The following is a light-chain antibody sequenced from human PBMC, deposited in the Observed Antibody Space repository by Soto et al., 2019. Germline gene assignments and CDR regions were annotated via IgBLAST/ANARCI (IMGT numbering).Light chain of an antibody. CDR1: QSISTW. J-gene: IGKJ1*01. V-gene: IGKV1-5*03. CDR2: KAS. Sequence: DIQMTQSPSTLSASVGARVTIICRASQSISTWLAWYQQKPGKAPKPLIYKASSLESGAPSRFSGSGSGTEFTLTISSLQPDDFATYYCQQYNSYWTFGQGTKVEIK. CDR3: QQYNSYWT.